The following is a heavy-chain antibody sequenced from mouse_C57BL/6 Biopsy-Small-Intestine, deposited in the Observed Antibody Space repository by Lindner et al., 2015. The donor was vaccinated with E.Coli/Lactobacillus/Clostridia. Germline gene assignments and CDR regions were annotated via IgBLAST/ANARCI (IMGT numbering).Heavy chain of an antibody. Sequence: VQLQESGGGLVKPGGSLKPSCAASGFTFSDYGMHWVRQAPEKGLEWVAYISSGSSTIYYADTVKGRFTISRDNTKNTLFLQMTSLRSEDTAMYYCARIYYDYLDYWGQGTTLTVSS. CDR2: ISSGSSTI. D-gene: IGHD2-4*01. CDR3: ARIYYDYLDY. V-gene: IGHV5-17*01. CDR1: GFTFSDYG. J-gene: IGHJ2*01.